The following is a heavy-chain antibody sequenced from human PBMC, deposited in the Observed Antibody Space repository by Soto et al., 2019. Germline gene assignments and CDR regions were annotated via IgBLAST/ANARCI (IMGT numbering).Heavy chain of an antibody. CDR1: GGTFSSYA. CDR3: ARRKGGSSGWGFYYYGMDV. J-gene: IGHJ6*02. CDR2: IIPIFGTA. D-gene: IGHD6-19*01. Sequence: QVQLVQSGAEVKKPGSSVKVSCKASGGTFSSYAISWVRQAPGQGLEWMGGIIPIFGTANYAQKFQGRVTITADESTSTAYMELSSLRYEDTAVYYGARRKGGSSGWGFYYYGMDVWGQGTTVTVSS. V-gene: IGHV1-69*01.